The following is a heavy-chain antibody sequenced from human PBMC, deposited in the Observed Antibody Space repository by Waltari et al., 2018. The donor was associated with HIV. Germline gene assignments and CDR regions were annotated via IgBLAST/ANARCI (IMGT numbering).Heavy chain of an antibody. CDR2: IDQRRNT. Sequence: QVQLQQWGAGLLKPSETLSLTCAVYGGSFSYYYWSWIRQPPGKGLEWIGEIDQRRNTNYNPSLKGRVTISLDTSKNQFSLKLTSVTAADTALYYCATLRSITEGPPIDSWGQGTLVTVSS. CDR3: ATLRSITEGPPIDS. CDR1: GGSFSYYY. V-gene: IGHV4-34*02. J-gene: IGHJ4*02.